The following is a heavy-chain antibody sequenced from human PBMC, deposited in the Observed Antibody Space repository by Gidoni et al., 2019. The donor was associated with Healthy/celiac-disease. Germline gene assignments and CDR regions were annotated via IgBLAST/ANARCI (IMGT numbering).Heavy chain of an antibody. V-gene: IGHV2-5*02. D-gene: IGHD3-10*01. CDR3: AHTGLWFEESNLDY. CDR2: IYWDDVK. CDR1: GFPISTSGVG. J-gene: IGHJ4*02. Sequence: QLTWKASGPTLAKPTQTLTLTCAFPGFPISTSGVGVGWIRQPPGKALEWLALIYWDDVKRYSTSLKSRLTISKDTFKNQVVLTTNMDPVDTATYYCAHTGLWFEESNLDYWGQGTLVTVSS.